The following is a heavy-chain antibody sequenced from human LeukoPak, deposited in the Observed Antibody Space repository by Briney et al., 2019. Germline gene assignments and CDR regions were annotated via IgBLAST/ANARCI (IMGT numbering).Heavy chain of an antibody. CDR2: FYYSGST. V-gene: IGHV4-39*01. Sequence: SETPSLTCSVSGGSISSSSYYWGWIRQPPGKGLEWIGSFYYSGSTYYNPSLKSRVTISVDTSKNQFSLKLSSVTAADTAVYYCARHSWAPGGPDAFDIWGQGTMVTVSS. D-gene: IGHD2-15*01. J-gene: IGHJ3*02. CDR1: GGSISSSSYY. CDR3: ARHSWAPGGPDAFDI.